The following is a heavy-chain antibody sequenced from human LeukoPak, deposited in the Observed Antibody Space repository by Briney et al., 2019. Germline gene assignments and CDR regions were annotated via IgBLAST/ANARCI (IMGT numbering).Heavy chain of an antibody. V-gene: IGHV1-8*01. D-gene: IGHD2-15*01. CDR3: ARDNSGGSTWWFDP. Sequence: ASVKVSCKASGYTLTSYDINWVRQATGQGLEWMGWMNPKSGNTGYAQKFQGRVTMTRSTSMSTAYMELSSLRSEDTAVYYCARDNSGGSTWWFDPWGQGTLVTVSS. CDR1: GYTLTSYD. J-gene: IGHJ5*02. CDR2: MNPKSGNT.